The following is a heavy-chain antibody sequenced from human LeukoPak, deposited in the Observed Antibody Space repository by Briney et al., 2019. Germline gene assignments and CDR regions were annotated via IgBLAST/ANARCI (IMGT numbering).Heavy chain of an antibody. J-gene: IGHJ6*03. CDR2: INHSGST. CDR1: GGSISTSSYY. CDR3: ASVLGRSSGYYLGFYYYMDV. V-gene: IGHV4-39*07. Sequence: SETLSLTCTVSGGSISTSSYYWGWVRQPPGKGLEWIGEINHSGSTNYNPSLKSRVTISVDTSKNQFSLKLSSVTAADTAVYYCASVLGRSSGYYLGFYYYMDVWGKGTTVTVSS. D-gene: IGHD3-22*01.